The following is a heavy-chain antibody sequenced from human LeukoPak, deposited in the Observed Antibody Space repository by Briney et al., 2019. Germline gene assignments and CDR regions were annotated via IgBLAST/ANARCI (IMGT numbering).Heavy chain of an antibody. CDR1: GGSFSGYY. J-gene: IGHJ5*02. D-gene: IGHD6-19*01. CDR2: SNHSGST. Sequence: PSETLSLTCAVYGGSFSGYYWSWIRQPPGKGLEWIGESNHSGSTNYNPSLKSRVTISVDTSKNQFSLKLSSVTAADTAVYYCARGGKKQWLVLGRNWFDPWGQGTLVTVSS. CDR3: ARGGKKQWLVLGRNWFDP. V-gene: IGHV4-34*01.